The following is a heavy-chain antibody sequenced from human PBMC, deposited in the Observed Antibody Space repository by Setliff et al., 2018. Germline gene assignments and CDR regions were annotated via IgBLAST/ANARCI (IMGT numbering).Heavy chain of an antibody. J-gene: IGHJ1*01. CDR3: ARGSLLTGRAD. Sequence: SETLSLTCTVSGGSISSSYHWNWIRQPAGKGLEWIGRIYTSGSTNYNPSLKSRVTISVDTSQNQFSLKLSSVAAADSAVYYCARGSLLTGRADWGQGTVVTVSS. D-gene: IGHD1-20*01. CDR1: GGSISSSYH. V-gene: IGHV4-4*07. CDR2: IYTSGST.